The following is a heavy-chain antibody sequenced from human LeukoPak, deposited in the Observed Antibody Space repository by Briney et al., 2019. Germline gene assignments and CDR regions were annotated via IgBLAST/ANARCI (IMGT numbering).Heavy chain of an antibody. CDR2: LNHDGTAK. V-gene: IGHV3-7*01. D-gene: IGHD4-23*01. J-gene: IGHJ4*02. CDR3: ATSADSPGNS. CDR1: GFTFSSHW. Sequence: GGSLRLSCAASGFTFSSHWMSWVRQAPGKGLEWVANLNHDGTAKFYVDSVKGRFTISRDNAKNSLYLQMSSLRAEDTAVYYCATSADSPGNSWGQGTLITVSS.